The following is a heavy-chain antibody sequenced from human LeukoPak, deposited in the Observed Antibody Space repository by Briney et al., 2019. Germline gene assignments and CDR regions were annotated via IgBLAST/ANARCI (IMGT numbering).Heavy chain of an antibody. Sequence: GGSLRLSCAASGFTFSSYSMNWVRQAPGKGLEWVSSISSSSSYIYYADSVKGRFTISRDNAKNSLYLQMNSLRAEDTAVYYCASYYDSSGYPYFDYWGQGTLVTVSS. D-gene: IGHD3-22*01. CDR1: GFTFSSYS. CDR3: ASYYDSSGYPYFDY. J-gene: IGHJ4*02. CDR2: ISSSSSYI. V-gene: IGHV3-21*04.